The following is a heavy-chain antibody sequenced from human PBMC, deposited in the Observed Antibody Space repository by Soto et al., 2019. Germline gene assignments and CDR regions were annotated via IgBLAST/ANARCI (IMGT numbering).Heavy chain of an antibody. Sequence: SETLSLTCDVSGDSISNNYWWTWVRQFPGEGLQWIGEIFHSGSTNYYPPLKNRVIISVDKSNNRFSLMLRSVTAADTAVYFCARGDFWSGSDYWGQGIQVTVSA. D-gene: IGHD3-3*01. V-gene: IGHV4-4*02. CDR2: IFHSGST. CDR3: ARGDFWSGSDY. J-gene: IGHJ4*02. CDR1: GDSISNNYW.